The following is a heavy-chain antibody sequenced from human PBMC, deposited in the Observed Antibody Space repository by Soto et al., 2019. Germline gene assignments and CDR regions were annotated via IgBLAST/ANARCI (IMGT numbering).Heavy chain of an antibody. Sequence: GWSLALSCGAAGCTVRSEWRSWVRQAPGKELEWVANIKQDGSEKYYVDSVKGRFTISRDNAKNSLYLQMNSLRAEDTAVYYCASVQARGMVYILDSWGQGTLVTVSS. V-gene: IGHV3-7*03. CDR1: GCTVRSEW. CDR2: IKQDGSEK. CDR3: ASVQARGMVYILDS. D-gene: IGHD2-8*01. J-gene: IGHJ4*02.